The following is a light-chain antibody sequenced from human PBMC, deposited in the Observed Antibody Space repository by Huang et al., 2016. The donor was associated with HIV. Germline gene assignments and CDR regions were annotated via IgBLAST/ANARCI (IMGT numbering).Light chain of an antibody. V-gene: IGKV3-15*01. CDR1: QSLSSQ. CDR3: QQYNDWPLT. Sequence: EIVMTQSPATLSVSPGERVTLSCRASQSLSSQLAWYQQKRGQAPRLLIYGVSTRATDIPDRCSGSGSGTDFTLTINSLQSEDFATYYCQQYNDWPLTFGQGTEVEIK. J-gene: IGKJ1*01. CDR2: GVS.